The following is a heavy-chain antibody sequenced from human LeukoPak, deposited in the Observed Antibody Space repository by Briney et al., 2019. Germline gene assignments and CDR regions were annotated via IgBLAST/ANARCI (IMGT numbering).Heavy chain of an antibody. Sequence: PARSLRLSCAASRLNVSANYMTWHRQAPGKGLEWHSLIYGAGAAYYAESVRGRFIISRDNSKNTLFLQMNSLRAEDTAVYYCVSSTGQQLIPYDYWGQGTHVAVSS. D-gene: IGHD6-13*01. CDR3: VSSTGQQLIPYDY. CDR2: IYGAGAA. V-gene: IGHV3-66*02. CDR1: RLNVSANY. J-gene: IGHJ4*02.